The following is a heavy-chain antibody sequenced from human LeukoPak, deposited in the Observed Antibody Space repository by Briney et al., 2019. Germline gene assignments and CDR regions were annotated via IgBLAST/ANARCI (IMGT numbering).Heavy chain of an antibody. D-gene: IGHD1-26*01. V-gene: IGHV4-30-4*01. Sequence: PSQTLSLTCTVSGGLISRIEYYWSWIRQSPVKGLEWLGHIYHTGATLYSPHLNNRLTVSVDSSRNQFSLTLNSVTAADTAVYYCASVSVWELATHPGGSFDYWGRGILVTVSS. J-gene: IGHJ4*02. CDR2: IYHTGAT. CDR1: GGLISRIEYY. CDR3: ASVSVWELATHPGGSFDY.